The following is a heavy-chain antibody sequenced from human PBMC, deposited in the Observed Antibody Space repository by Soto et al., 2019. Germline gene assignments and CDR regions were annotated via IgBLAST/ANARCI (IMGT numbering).Heavy chain of an antibody. CDR1: GFTFDDYA. V-gene: IGHV3-9*01. Sequence: EVQLVESGGGLVQPGRSLRLSCAASGFTFDDYAMHWVRQAPGKGLEWVSGISWNSGSIGYADSVKGRFSISRDNGKNSLYLQMNSLRAEDTALYYCAKDGDPTGYFAAEFDYWGQGALVTVSA. J-gene: IGHJ4*02. CDR2: ISWNSGSI. CDR3: AKDGDPTGYFAAEFDY. D-gene: IGHD1-1*01.